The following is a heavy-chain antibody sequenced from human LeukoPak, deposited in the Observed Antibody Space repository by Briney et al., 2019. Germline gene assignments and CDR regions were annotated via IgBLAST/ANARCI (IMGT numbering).Heavy chain of an antibody. V-gene: IGHV4-30-2*01. CDR2: TYHSGST. CDR3: ARAKERAFDI. Sequence: SETLSLTCAVSGGSISSGGYSWSWIRQPPGKGLEWIGYTYHSGSTYYNPSLKSRVTISVDRSKNQFSLKLSSVTAADTAVYYCARAKERAFDIWGQGTMVTVSS. J-gene: IGHJ3*02. CDR1: GGSISSGGYS.